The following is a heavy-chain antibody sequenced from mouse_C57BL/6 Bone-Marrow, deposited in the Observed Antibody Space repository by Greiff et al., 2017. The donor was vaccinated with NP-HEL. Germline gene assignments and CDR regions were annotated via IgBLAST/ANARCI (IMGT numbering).Heavy chain of an antibody. V-gene: IGHV1-69*01. J-gene: IGHJ2*01. CDR2: IDPSDSYT. D-gene: IGHD2-5*01. CDR1: GYTFTSYW. CDR3: ARQGYSNYFDY. Sequence: VQLQQPGAELVMPGASVKLSCKASGYTFTSYWMHWVKQRPGQGLEWIGEIDPSDSYTNYNQKFKGKSTLTVDKSSSTASMQLSSLTSEDSAVYYCARQGYSNYFDYWGQGTTLTVSS.